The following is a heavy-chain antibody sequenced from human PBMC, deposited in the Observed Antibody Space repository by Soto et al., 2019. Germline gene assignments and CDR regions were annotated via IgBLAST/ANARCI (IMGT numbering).Heavy chain of an antibody. CDR2: IYYSGST. J-gene: IGHJ4*02. Sequence: PSETLSLTCTVSGGSISSSSYYWGWIRQPPGKGLEWIGSIYYSGSTYYNPSLKSRVTISVDTSKNQFSLKLSSVTAADTAVYYCARHERYSSDDYWGQGTLVTVSS. V-gene: IGHV4-39*01. CDR1: GGSISSSSYY. D-gene: IGHD6-19*01. CDR3: ARHERYSSDDY.